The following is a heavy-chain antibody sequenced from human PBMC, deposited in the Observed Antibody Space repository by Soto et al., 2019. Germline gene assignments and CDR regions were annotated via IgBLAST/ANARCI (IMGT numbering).Heavy chain of an antibody. Sequence: QVQLVQSGAEVKKPGSSVKVSCKASGGTFSSYAISWVRQAPGQGLEWMGGIIPIFGTANYAQKFQGRVTITADESTSTAYMELRSLKSEDTAVYYCARDGSSGRGYYYYGMDVWRQGTTVTVSS. J-gene: IGHJ6*02. CDR1: GGTFSSYA. V-gene: IGHV1-69*01. CDR3: ARDGSSGRGYYYYGMDV. CDR2: IIPIFGTA. D-gene: IGHD6-19*01.